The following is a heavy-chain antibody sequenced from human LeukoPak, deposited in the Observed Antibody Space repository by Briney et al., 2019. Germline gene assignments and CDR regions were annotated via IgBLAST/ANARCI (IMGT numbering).Heavy chain of an antibody. Sequence: SETLSLTCAVYGGSFSGYYRSWIRQPPGKGLEWIGEINHSGSTNYNPSLKSRVTISLDTSKNQFSLKLSSVTAADTAVYYCARKLGFCSGSNCSHFDYWGQGTLVTVSS. CDR1: GGSFSGYY. J-gene: IGHJ4*02. D-gene: IGHD2-15*01. V-gene: IGHV4-34*01. CDR3: ARKLGFCSGSNCSHFDY. CDR2: INHSGST.